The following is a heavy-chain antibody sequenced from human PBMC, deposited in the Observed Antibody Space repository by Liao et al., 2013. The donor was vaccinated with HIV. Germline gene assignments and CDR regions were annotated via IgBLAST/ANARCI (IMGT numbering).Heavy chain of an antibody. V-gene: IGHV4-59*01. Sequence: QVQLQESGPGLVKPSETLSLTCTVSGGSISSYYWSWIRQPPGKGLECIGYIYYSGSTNYNPSLKSRVTISLDTSKNQFSLKLSSVTAADTAVYYCARTLRYFVPLLDYWGQGTLVTVSS. CDR1: GGSISSYY. CDR2: IYYSGST. CDR3: ARTLRYFVPLLDY. D-gene: IGHD3-9*01. J-gene: IGHJ4*02.